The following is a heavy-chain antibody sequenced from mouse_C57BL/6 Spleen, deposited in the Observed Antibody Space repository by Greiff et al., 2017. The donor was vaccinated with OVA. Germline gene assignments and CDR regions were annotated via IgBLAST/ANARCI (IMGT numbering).Heavy chain of an antibody. D-gene: IGHD2-2*01. V-gene: IGHV2-2*01. CDR2: IWSGGST. Sequence: QVTLKVSGPGLVQPSQSLSITCTVSGFSLTSYGVHWVRQSPGKGLEWLGVIWSGGSTDYNAAFISRLSISKDNSKSQVFFKMNSLQADDTAIYYCARIYYVYDGAMDYWGQGTSVTVSS. CDR1: GFSLTSYG. CDR3: ARIYYVYDGAMDY. J-gene: IGHJ4*01.